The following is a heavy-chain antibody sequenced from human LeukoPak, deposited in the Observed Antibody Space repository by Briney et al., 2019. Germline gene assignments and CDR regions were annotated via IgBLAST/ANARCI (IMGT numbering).Heavy chain of an antibody. D-gene: IGHD2-2*01. CDR2: IYYSGST. CDR3: ARSLYPNWYFDL. CDR1: GCSISSYY. J-gene: IGHJ2*01. Sequence: PSETLSLTCTVSGCSISSYYWSWVRQPPGKGLEWIGYIYYSGSTNYNPSLKSRVTISVDTSKNQFSLKLSSVTAADTAVYYCARSLYPNWYFDLWGRGTLVTVSS. V-gene: IGHV4-59*01.